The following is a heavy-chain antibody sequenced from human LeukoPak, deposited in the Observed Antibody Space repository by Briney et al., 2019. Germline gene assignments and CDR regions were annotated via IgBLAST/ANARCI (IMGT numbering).Heavy chain of an antibody. CDR1: GGSISSGSYY. J-gene: IGHJ4*02. Sequence: PSETLSLTCTVSGGSISSGSYYWSWIRQPPGKGLEWIGEINHSGSTNYNPSLKSRVTISVDTSKNQFSLKLSSVTAADTAVYYCARTYGSGSYYNVGRIDYWGQGTPVTVSS. CDR3: ARTYGSGSYYNVGRIDY. D-gene: IGHD3-10*01. CDR2: INHSGST. V-gene: IGHV4-39*07.